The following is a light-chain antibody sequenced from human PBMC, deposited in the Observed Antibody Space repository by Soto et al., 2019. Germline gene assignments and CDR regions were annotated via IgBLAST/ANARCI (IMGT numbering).Light chain of an antibody. CDR2: AAS. Sequence: EIVLTQSPGTLPFSPGERATLSCRASLIVASNYLAWYQQKPGQAPRLLIYAASGSATGIPDRFSGSGSRTDFTHTISRLEPQDFAVYYCHQYGSAPWTFGQGTKVEIK. V-gene: IGKV3-20*01. CDR3: HQYGSAPWT. CDR1: LIVASNY. J-gene: IGKJ1*01.